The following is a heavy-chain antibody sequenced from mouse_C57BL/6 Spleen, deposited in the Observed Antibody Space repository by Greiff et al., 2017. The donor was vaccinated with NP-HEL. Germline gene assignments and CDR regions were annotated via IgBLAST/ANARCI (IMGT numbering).Heavy chain of an antibody. CDR2: IWRGGST. Sequence: VQLQESGPGLVQPSHCLSITCTVSGFSLTSYGVHWVRQSPGKGLEWLGVIWRGGSTDYNAAFMSRLSITKDNSKSQVFFKMNSLQADDTAIYYCAKEGVATDYFDYWGQGTTLTVSS. V-gene: IGHV2-5*01. CDR3: AKEGVATDYFDY. D-gene: IGHD1-1*02. J-gene: IGHJ2*01. CDR1: GFSLTSYG.